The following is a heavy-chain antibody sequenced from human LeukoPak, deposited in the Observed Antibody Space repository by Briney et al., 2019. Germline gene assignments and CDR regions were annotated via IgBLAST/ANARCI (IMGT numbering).Heavy chain of an antibody. D-gene: IGHD2-2*01. CDR3: ATVERIVVVPAYWFDP. J-gene: IGHJ5*02. Sequence: ASVKVSCKASGYTYTGYYMHWVRQAPGQGREWMGWINPNSGGTNYAQKCQGRVTMTRDTSISTDYMELSRLRSDDTAVHYCATVERIVVVPAYWFDPWGQGTLVTVSS. V-gene: IGHV1-2*02. CDR1: GYTYTGYY. CDR2: INPNSGGT.